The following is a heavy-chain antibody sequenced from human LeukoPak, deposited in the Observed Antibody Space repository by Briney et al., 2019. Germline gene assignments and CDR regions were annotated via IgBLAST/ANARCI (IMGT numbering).Heavy chain of an antibody. Sequence: EASVKVSCKASGDTFSNYAINWVRQAPGQGLEWMGRIIPILDLPNYAQKFQGRVTITADKSTTTAYMELSSLRSEDTAVYYCARDLRSVRDYDYVWGSYPVTPGDYFDYWGQGTLVTVSS. V-gene: IGHV1-69*04. CDR2: IIPILDLP. CDR3: ARDLRSVRDYDYVWGSYPVTPGDYFDY. D-gene: IGHD3-16*02. J-gene: IGHJ4*02. CDR1: GDTFSNYA.